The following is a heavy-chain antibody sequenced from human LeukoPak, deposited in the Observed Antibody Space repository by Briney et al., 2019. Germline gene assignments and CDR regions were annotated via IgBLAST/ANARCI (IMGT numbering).Heavy chain of an antibody. D-gene: IGHD4-17*01. J-gene: IGHJ6*02. V-gene: IGHV3-21*01. Sequence: GGALRLSCAPSGFTFSSHSTNCVGQAPGRGLERVSSISISSSYIYYADSVKGRFTISRDNAKNSLYLQMNSLRAEDTAVYYCERDYGDPCDYYYYGMDVWGRGTTVTVSS. CDR3: ERDYGDPCDYYYYGMDV. CDR1: GFTFSSHS. CDR2: ISISSSYI.